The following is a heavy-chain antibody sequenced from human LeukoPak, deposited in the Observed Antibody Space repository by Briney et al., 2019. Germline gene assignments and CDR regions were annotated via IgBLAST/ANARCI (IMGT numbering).Heavy chain of an antibody. CDR1: GGSISSSSYY. CDR2: IYYSGST. Sequence: SETLSLTCTVSGGSISSSSYYWGWIRQPPGNGLEWIGSIYYSGSTYYNPSLKSRVTISVDTSKNQFSLKLSSVTAADTAVYYCARTPGSYYYYYYMDVWGKGTTVTVSS. CDR3: ARTPGSYYYYYYMDV. D-gene: IGHD1-26*01. V-gene: IGHV4-39*07. J-gene: IGHJ6*03.